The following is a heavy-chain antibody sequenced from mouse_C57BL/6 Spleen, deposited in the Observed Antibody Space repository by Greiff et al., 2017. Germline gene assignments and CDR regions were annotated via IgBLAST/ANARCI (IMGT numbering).Heavy chain of an antibody. CDR1: GYTFTSYW. CDR3: AKGGGDCDGGYAMDY. D-gene: IGHD2-4*01. J-gene: IGHJ4*01. V-gene: IGHV1-72*01. Sequence: QVQLQQPGAELVKPGASVKLSCKASGYTFTSYWMHWVKQRPGRGLEWIGRIDPNSGGTKYNEKFKSKATLTVDKASSTTYMQLSSLTSEDSAVYNCAKGGGDCDGGYAMDYWGQGTSVTVSS. CDR2: IDPNSGGT.